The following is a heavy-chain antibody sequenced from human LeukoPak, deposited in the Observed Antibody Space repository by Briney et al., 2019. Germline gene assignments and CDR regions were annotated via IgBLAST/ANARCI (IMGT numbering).Heavy chain of an antibody. V-gene: IGHV1-18*01. CDR1: GYTFTSYG. CDR3: ARVTGDYDSSGYYRRGPIDY. J-gene: IGHJ4*02. Sequence: GASVKVSCKASGYTFTSYGISWVRQAPGQGLEWMGWISAYNGNTNYAQKLQGRVTMTTDISTSTAYMELRSLRSDDTAVYYCARVTGDYDSSGYYRRGPIDYWGQGTLVTVSS. D-gene: IGHD3-22*01. CDR2: ISAYNGNT.